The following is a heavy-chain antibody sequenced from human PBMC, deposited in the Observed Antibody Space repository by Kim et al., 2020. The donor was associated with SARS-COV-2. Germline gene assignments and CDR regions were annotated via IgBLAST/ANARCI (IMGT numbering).Heavy chain of an antibody. CDR2: IDPNSGVT. V-gene: IGHV1-2*06. CDR1: GYTFSGYY. Sequence: ASVKVSCKASGYTFSGYYMHWVRQAPGQGLEWMGRIDPNSGVTNYAQRFQGRVTMTRDTSISTAYMELSRLISDDTAVYYCARDLDSSGCYDYWGQGTLVTVSS. D-gene: IGHD6-19*01. CDR3: ARDLDSSGCYDY. J-gene: IGHJ4*02.